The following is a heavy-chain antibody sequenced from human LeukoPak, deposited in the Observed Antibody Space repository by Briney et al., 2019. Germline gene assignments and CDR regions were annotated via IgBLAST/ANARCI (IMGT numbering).Heavy chain of an antibody. J-gene: IGHJ4*02. CDR3: ARSGDSSAYYSF. V-gene: IGHV4-59*11. D-gene: IGHD3-22*01. Sequence: SETLSLTCTVSGASIRSHHWTWIRQPPGKGLEWIGNVYYVGSTSYSPSLKSRVTISLDTSKNQFSLEMNSVTAADTAVYYCARSGDSSAYYSFWGQGTLVTVSS. CDR2: VYYVGST. CDR1: GASIRSHH.